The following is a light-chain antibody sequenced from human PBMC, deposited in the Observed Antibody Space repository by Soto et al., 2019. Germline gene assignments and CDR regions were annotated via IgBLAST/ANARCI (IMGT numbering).Light chain of an antibody. J-gene: IGKJ1*01. CDR1: QSVSSSY. CDR3: QQSYSSPPT. Sequence: EIVLTQSPGTLSLSPGERATLSCRASQSVSSSYLAWYQQKPGQAPRLLIDGASSRATGIPDRFSGSGSGTDFTLTISRLEPEDFGVYYCQQSYSSPPTFGQGTKVDIK. V-gene: IGKV3-20*01. CDR2: GAS.